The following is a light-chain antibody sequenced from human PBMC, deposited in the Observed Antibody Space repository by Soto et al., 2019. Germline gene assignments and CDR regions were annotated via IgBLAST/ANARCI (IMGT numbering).Light chain of an antibody. CDR1: SSDVVNDLL. J-gene: IGLJ3*02. CDR2: EGT. V-gene: IGLV2-14*02. Sequence: QSALTQPASVSGSPGQSITISCTGTSSDVVNDLLVSWYQQQPGKAPKLMIYEGTKRPAGVSDRFSGSKSGTSASLAISGLRSEDEADYYCASWDDSLSGPVFGGGTKVTVL. CDR3: ASWDDSLSGPV.